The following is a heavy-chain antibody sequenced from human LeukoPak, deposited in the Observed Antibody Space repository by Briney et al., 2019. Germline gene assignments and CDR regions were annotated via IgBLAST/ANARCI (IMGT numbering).Heavy chain of an antibody. CDR2: ISSSGSTI. V-gene: IGHV3-48*04. J-gene: IGHJ4*02. Sequence: GGSLRLSCAASGFTFSSYGMSWVRQAPGKGLEWVSYISSSGSTIYYADSVKGRFTISRDNAKNSLYLQMNSLRAEDTAVYYCARVGELFTYYLDYWGQGTLVTVSS. CDR1: GFTFSSYG. CDR3: ARVGELFTYYLDY. D-gene: IGHD3-10*01.